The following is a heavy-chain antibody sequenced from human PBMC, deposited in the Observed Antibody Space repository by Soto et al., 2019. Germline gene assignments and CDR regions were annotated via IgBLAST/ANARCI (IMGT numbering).Heavy chain of an antibody. CDR3: ARQWVGYCSSTSCYRYWFDP. Sequence: SETLSLTCTVSGGSISSSSYYWGWIRQPPGKGLGWIGSIYYSGSTYYNPSLKSRVTISVDTSKNQFSLKLSSVTAADTAVYYCARQWVGYCSSTSCYRYWFDPWGQGTLVTVSS. V-gene: IGHV4-39*01. J-gene: IGHJ5*02. CDR2: IYYSGST. CDR1: GGSISSSSYY. D-gene: IGHD2-2*02.